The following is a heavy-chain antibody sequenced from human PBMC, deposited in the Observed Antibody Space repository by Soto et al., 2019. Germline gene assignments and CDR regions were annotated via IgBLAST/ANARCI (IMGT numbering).Heavy chain of an antibody. J-gene: IGHJ4*02. CDR2: IEWDDDK. CDR3: ARALSKRWLHYTYGFDN. CDR1: GFSLSNNGMC. Sequence: GFGPTLVHPTETHALTCTFSGFSLSNNGMCVGWIRQPPGKALEWLALIEWDDDKYYSTSLKTRLTISKDTSKNRVVLTMTTMDPVDTATYYCARALSKRWLHYTYGFDNRGEGTLVTVSS. D-gene: IGHD4-17*01. V-gene: IGHV2-70*01.